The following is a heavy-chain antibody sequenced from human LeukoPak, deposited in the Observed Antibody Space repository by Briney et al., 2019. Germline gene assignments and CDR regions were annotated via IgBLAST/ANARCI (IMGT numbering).Heavy chain of an antibody. Sequence: PGGSLRLSCAASGFTFSGSAMHWVRQASGKGLEWVGRIRSKANSYATAYAASVKGRFTISRDDSKNTAYLQMNSLKTEDTAVYYCTSNDYGDYDYYYYYMDVWGKGTTVTVSS. D-gene: IGHD4-17*01. V-gene: IGHV3-73*01. CDR3: TSNDYGDYDYYYYYMDV. J-gene: IGHJ6*03. CDR2: IRSKANSYAT. CDR1: GFTFSGSA.